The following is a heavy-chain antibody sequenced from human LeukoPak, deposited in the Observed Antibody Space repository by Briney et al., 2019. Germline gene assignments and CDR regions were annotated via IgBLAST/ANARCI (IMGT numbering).Heavy chain of an antibody. CDR2: IIPIFGTA. CDR3: ARENRYCSGGSCYPDY. CDR1: GGTFSSYA. V-gene: IGHV1-69*06. D-gene: IGHD2-15*01. Sequence: ASVKVSCKASGGTFSSYAISWVRQAPGQGLEWMGGIIPIFGTANYAQKFQGRVTITADKSTSTAYMELSSLRSEDTAVYYCARENRYCSGGSCYPDYWGQGTLVTVSS. J-gene: IGHJ4*02.